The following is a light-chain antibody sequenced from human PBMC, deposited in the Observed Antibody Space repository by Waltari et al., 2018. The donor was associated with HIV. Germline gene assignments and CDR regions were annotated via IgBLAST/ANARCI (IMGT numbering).Light chain of an antibody. CDR3: NSRDSSGNLWV. J-gene: IGLJ3*02. CDR2: GKN. V-gene: IGLV3-19*01. CDR1: RLRRYY. Sequence: SSELTQDPAVSVALGQTVRITCKGDRLRRYYASWYQQKPGQAPVLVIYGKNNRPTGIPDRFSGSRSGNTASLTITGAQAEDEADYYCNSRDSSGNLWVFGGGTKLTVL.